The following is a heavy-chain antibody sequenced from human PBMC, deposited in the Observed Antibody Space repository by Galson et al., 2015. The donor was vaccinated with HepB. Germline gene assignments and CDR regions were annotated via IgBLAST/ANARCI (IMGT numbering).Heavy chain of an antibody. D-gene: IGHD3-22*01. Sequence: SLRLSCAASGFTFSSYSMNWVRQAPGKGLEWVSSISSSSSYIYYADSVKGRFTISRDNAKNSLYLQMNSLRAEDTAVYYCARGRSLVDSSGYPRPYYFDYWGQGTLVTVSS. V-gene: IGHV3-21*01. CDR2: ISSSSSYI. CDR3: ARGRSLVDSSGYPRPYYFDY. J-gene: IGHJ4*02. CDR1: GFTFSSYS.